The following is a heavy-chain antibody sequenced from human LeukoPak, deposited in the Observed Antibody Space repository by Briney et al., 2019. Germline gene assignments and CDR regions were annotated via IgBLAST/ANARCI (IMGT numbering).Heavy chain of an antibody. Sequence: PSETLSLTCTVSGGSISSYYWSWIRQPPGKGLEWIGYIYYSGSTNHNPSLKSRVTISVDTSKNQFSLKLSSVTAADTAVYYCARELIESEFDPWGQGTLVTVSS. CDR1: GGSISSYY. D-gene: IGHD3-22*01. CDR2: IYYSGST. V-gene: IGHV4-59*01. J-gene: IGHJ5*02. CDR3: ARELIESEFDP.